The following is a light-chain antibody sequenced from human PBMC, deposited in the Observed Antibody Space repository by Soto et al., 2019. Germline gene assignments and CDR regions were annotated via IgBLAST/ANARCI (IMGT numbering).Light chain of an antibody. J-gene: IGKJ5*01. CDR2: DAS. CDR3: QQTYDTTIT. CDR1: QRISTY. V-gene: IGKV1-39*01. Sequence: DIQMTQPPCSLSASVGEGVAITCRASQRISTYLHWYQQKSGKAPKLLIYDASTVQSGVPSRFSGSGSGTDFTLTINSLQREDFATDYGQQTYDTTITGGQGTRLDIK.